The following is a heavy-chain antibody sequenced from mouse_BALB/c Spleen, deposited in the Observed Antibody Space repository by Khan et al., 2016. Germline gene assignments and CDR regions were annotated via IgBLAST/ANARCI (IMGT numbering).Heavy chain of an antibody. CDR1: GYSITSDYA. CDR2: ISYSGST. CDR3: ARSDYGSKDAMDY. J-gene: IGHJ4*01. V-gene: IGHV3-2*02. D-gene: IGHD1-1*01. Sequence: QLEESGPGLVKPSQSLSLTCTVTGYSITSDYAWNWIRQFPGNKLEWMGYISYSGSTSYNPYLKSRISITRDTSNNQFFMQWNSVTSEDTATSYCARSDYGSKDAMDYWGQGTSVTVSS.